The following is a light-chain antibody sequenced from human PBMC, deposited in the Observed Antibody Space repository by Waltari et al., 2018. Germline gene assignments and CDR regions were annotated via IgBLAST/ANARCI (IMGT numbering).Light chain of an antibody. Sequence: QSVLTQPPSASATPGQGVPISCSGGASNIGTNVVNWYQQVPGKAPKLLIYRSDRRPAGVPDRFSGSKSGTSASLAISGLQSEDEADYYCAAWDDSLNGRWVFGGGTKVTVL. CDR2: RSD. CDR3: AAWDDSLNGRWV. CDR1: ASNIGTNV. V-gene: IGLV1-44*01. J-gene: IGLJ3*02.